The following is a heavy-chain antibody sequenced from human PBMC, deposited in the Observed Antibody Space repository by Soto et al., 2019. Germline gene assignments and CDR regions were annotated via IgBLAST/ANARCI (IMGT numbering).Heavy chain of an antibody. D-gene: IGHD6-19*01. J-gene: IGHJ4*02. Sequence: XVKVSYKASGYTFTGYYMHWVRHAPGQGLEWMGWINPNSGGTNYAQKFQGWVTMTRDTSISTAYMELSRLRSDDTAVYYCARLYSSGWSKYYFDYWGQGTLVTVSS. CDR2: INPNSGGT. CDR1: GYTFTGYY. V-gene: IGHV1-2*04. CDR3: ARLYSSGWSKYYFDY.